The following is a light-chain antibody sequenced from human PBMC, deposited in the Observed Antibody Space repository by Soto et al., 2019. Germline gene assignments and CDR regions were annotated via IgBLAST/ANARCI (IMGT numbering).Light chain of an antibody. Sequence: QSVLTQPPSASGTPGQRVTSSCSGSSSNIGSNYVYWYHQLPGTAPKLLIYRNNQRPSGVPDRFSGSKSGTSASLAISGLRSEDEADYYCAAWDDSLSGRVFGGGTKLTV. V-gene: IGLV1-47*01. CDR1: SSNIGSNY. CDR2: RNN. J-gene: IGLJ3*02. CDR3: AAWDDSLSGRV.